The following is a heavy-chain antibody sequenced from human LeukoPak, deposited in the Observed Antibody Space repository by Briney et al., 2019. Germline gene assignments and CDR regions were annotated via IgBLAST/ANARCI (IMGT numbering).Heavy chain of an antibody. CDR2: ISAYNGNT. D-gene: IGHD6-19*01. J-gene: IGHJ6*03. Sequence: ASVKVSCKTSGYTFTYFGITWVRQAPGQGLEWMGWISAYNGNTNYAQKLQGRVTMTTDTSTSTAYMELRSLRSDDTAVYYCARDQYSSGWYHYMDVWGKGTTVTVSS. CDR3: ARDQYSSGWYHYMDV. CDR1: GYTFTYFG. V-gene: IGHV1-18*01.